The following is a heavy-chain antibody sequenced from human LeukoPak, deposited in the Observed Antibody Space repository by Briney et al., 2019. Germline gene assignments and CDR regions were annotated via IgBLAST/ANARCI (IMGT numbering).Heavy chain of an antibody. CDR3: ARGLYYYDSGSYSKWFDP. CDR1: GGSISSYY. V-gene: IGHV4-59*08. J-gene: IGHJ5*02. CDR2: IYYSGST. D-gene: IGHD3-10*01. Sequence: PSETLSLTCTVSGGSISSYYWSWIRQPPGKGLEYIGFIYYSGSTNYNPSLKTRVTISVDTSKNQFSLKLSSVTAADTAVYYCARGLYYYDSGSYSKWFDPWGQGTLVTVSS.